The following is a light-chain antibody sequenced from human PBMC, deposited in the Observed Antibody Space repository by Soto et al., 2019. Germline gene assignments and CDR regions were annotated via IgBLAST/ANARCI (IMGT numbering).Light chain of an antibody. J-gene: IGLJ2*01. Sequence: QSALTQPASVSGSPGQSITISCTGTSSDVGGYNYVSWYQQHPGKAPKLMIYEVSNRPSGISNRFSGSKSGNTASLTISGLPAEDEADYYCSSYTSSNTLLFGGGTKLTVL. V-gene: IGLV2-14*01. CDR2: EVS. CDR3: SSYTSSNTLL. CDR1: SSDVGGYNY.